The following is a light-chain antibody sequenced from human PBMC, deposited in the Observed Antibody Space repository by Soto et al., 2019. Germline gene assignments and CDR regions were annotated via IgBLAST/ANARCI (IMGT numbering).Light chain of an antibody. V-gene: IGLV2-14*03. CDR1: SSDVGGYNY. Sequence: QSALAQPASVSGSPGQSIAISCTGTSSDVGGYNYVSWYQHHPGKAPKLMIYDVSSQPSGVSDRFSGSKSGNTASLTISGLQAEDEADYYCTSYTSSSTVIFGGGTKLTVL. CDR3: TSYTSSSTVI. CDR2: DVS. J-gene: IGLJ2*01.